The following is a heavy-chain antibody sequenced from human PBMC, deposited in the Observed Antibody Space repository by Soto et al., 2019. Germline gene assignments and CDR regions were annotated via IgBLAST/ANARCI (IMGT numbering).Heavy chain of an antibody. Sequence: SETLSLTCAVYGGSFSGYYWSWIRQPPGKGLEWIGEINHSGSTNYNPSLKSRVTISVDTSKNQFSLKLSSVTAADTAVYYCARGTPSRLHYYYGSGSALFDYWGQGTLVTVSS. CDR1: GGSFSGYY. CDR3: ARGTPSRLHYYYGSGSALFDY. CDR2: INHSGST. V-gene: IGHV4-34*01. J-gene: IGHJ4*02. D-gene: IGHD3-10*01.